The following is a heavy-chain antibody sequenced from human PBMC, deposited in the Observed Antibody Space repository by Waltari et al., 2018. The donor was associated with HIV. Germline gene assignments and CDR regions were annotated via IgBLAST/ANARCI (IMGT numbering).Heavy chain of an antibody. CDR1: GFIFSNYD. CDR3: AKDGGSYSGWYDP. J-gene: IGHJ5*02. D-gene: IGHD1-26*01. CDR2: ISGRGSTT. V-gene: IGHV3-23*01. Sequence: EVQLLASGGGLDQPGGSRRISCAASGFIFSNYDMHWIRHSPGKGLEWISLISGRGSTTYYTDSVKGRFIISRDNSRNILFLQMNNLRVEDTAVYYCAKDGGSYSGWYDPWGQGTLVTVSS.